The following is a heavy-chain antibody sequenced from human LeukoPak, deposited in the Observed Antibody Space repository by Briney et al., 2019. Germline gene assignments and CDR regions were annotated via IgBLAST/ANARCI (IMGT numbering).Heavy chain of an antibody. CDR2: MNPNSGNT. CDR1: GYTFTSYD. CDR3: ARDGPAATSYYYGMDV. V-gene: IGHV1-8*01. D-gene: IGHD2-15*01. J-gene: IGHJ6*02. Sequence: GASVKVSCKASGYTFTSYDINWVRQATGQGLEWMGWMNPNSGNTGHVQKFQGRVTMTRDTSIGTAYMELSSLTSEDTAVYYCARDGPAATSYYYGMDVWGQGTTVTVSS.